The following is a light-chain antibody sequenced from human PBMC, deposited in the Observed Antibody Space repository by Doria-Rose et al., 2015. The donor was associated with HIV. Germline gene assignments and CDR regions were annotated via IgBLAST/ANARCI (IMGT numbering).Light chain of an antibody. CDR2: AAS. V-gene: IGKV1-39*01. Sequence: DNRITQSPSSPSASIGDRVTITCRASQTVSTYLNWFQQEPGKAPKLLIYAASRLQSGVPSRFSGSGSGADFTLTISGLQPGDFATYYCQQTYSSPPWTFGQGTKGEMK. CDR1: QTVSTY. J-gene: IGKJ1*01. CDR3: QQTYSSPPWT.